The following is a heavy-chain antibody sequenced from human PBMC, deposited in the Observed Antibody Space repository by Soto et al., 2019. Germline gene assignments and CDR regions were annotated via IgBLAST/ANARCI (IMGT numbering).Heavy chain of an antibody. CDR2: ILPIFGSP. CDR1: GGNCRRYA. D-gene: IGHD2-2*01. Sequence: QVQLVQSGAEVKKPGSSVKVSCKASGGNCRRYAISWVRQAPGQGLEWMGGILPIFGSPSHAQKFQGRVTVTADESTSTVYLELTSLTSEDTAMYYCVFGDCTTTSCSYYFYGLDVWGQGSPVTVSS. CDR3: VFGDCTTTSCSYYFYGLDV. J-gene: IGHJ6*02. V-gene: IGHV1-69*01.